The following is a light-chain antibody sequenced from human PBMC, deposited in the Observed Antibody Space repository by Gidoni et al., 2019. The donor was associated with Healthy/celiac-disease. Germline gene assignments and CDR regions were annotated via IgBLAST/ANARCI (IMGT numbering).Light chain of an antibody. CDR3: SSYTSSSTLGV. Sequence: SALTQHASVSGSPGQSIPISCTGTSSDVGGYNYVSWYQQHPGKAPKLMIYEVSNRPSGVSNRFSGSKSGNTASLTISGLQAEDEADYYCSSYTSSSTLGVFGTGTKVTVL. CDR1: SSDVGGYNY. V-gene: IGLV2-14*01. J-gene: IGLJ1*01. CDR2: EVS.